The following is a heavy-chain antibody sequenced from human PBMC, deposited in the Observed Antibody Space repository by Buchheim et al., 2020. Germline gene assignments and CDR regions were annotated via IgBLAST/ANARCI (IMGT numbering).Heavy chain of an antibody. J-gene: IGHJ4*02. D-gene: IGHD3-16*01. CDR2: ISNDGSNK. CDR3: ARVPDGVDY. Sequence: QVQLVESGGGVVQPGRSLRLSCTASGFTFISYGMHWVRQAPGKGLEWVAVISNDGSNKYYADSVKGRFTISRDNDKNSLYLQMHSLRVEDTALYYCARVPDGVDYWGQGTL. CDR1: GFTFISYG. V-gene: IGHV3-30*03.